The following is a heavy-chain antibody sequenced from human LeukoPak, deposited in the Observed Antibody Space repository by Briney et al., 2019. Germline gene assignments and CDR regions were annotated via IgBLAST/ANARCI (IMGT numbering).Heavy chain of an antibody. J-gene: IGHJ2*01. CDR1: GGSISSSSYY. CDR2: IYYSGST. Sequence: PSETLSLTCTVSGGSISSSSYYWGWIRQPPGKGLEWIGSIYYSGSTYYNPSLKSRVTISVDTSKNQFSLKLSSVTAADTAVYYCARLNSGEYYYVSSGLGTDWYFDLWGRGTLVTVSS. V-gene: IGHV4-39*07. D-gene: IGHD3-22*01. CDR3: ARLNSGEYYYVSSGLGTDWYFDL.